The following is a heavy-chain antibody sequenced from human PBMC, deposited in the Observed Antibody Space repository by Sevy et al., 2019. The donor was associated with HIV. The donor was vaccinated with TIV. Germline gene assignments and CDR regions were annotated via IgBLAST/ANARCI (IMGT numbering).Heavy chain of an antibody. Sequence: ASVKVSCKVTGYTLTELSLHWVRQTSVKGLEWMGSFDPEDGETIYAQKFQGRITMTEDTSTDTAYMELSSLRSEDTAVCYCATTKDYYDNSGYPFDSWGQGTLVTVSS. CDR3: ATTKDYYDNSGYPFDS. D-gene: IGHD3-22*01. CDR1: GYTLTELS. J-gene: IGHJ4*02. V-gene: IGHV1-24*01. CDR2: FDPEDGET.